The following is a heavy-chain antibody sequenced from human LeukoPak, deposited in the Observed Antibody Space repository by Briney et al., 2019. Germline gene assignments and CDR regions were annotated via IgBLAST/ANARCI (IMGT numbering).Heavy chain of an antibody. V-gene: IGHV1-46*01. CDR3: AREAREGLWFGELSTLTRWYYYGMDV. Sequence: AASVKVSCKASGYTFTNYFMHWVRQAPGQGLEWMGVINPSGGGTTYAQRFQGRVTMTRDTSTSTVYMELSSLRSEDTAVYYCAREAREGLWFGELSTLTRWYYYGMDVWGQGTTVTVSS. CDR1: GYTFTNYF. D-gene: IGHD3-10*01. CDR2: INPSGGGT. J-gene: IGHJ6*02.